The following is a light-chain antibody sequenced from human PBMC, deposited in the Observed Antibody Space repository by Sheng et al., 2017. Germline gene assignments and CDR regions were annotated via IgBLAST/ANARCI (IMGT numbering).Light chain of an antibody. Sequence: EIVLTQSPATLSLSPGERATLSCRASQSVSSYLAWYQQKPGQAPRLLIYGASSRATGIPDRFSGGGSGTDFTLTISTLEPEDFAVYYCQQYGSSPLTFGGGTKVEIK. CDR2: GAS. V-gene: IGKV3-20*01. J-gene: IGKJ4*01. CDR1: QSVSSY. CDR3: QQYGSSPLT.